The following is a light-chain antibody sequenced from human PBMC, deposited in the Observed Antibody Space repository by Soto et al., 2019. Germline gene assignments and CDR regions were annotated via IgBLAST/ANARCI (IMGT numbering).Light chain of an antibody. CDR1: SGHSSYI. V-gene: IGLV4-60*02. CDR2: LEGSGSY. CDR3: ETWDINTHVV. Sequence: QPVLTQSSSASASLGSSVKLTCTLSSGHSSYIIAWHQQQPGKAPRYLMKLEGSGSYNKGSGVPDRFSGSSSGADRYLTISNLQFEDEADYYCETWDINTHVVFGGGPKLTVL. J-gene: IGLJ2*01.